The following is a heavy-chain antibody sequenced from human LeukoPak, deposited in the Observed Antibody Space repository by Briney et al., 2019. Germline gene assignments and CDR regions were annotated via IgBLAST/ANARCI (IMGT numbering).Heavy chain of an antibody. CDR1: GFTFSSYE. CDR3: ARDPDQTLFGVVNGDY. Sequence: PGGSLRLSCAASGFTFSSYEMNWVRQAPGKGLEWVSYISSSSSYIYYADSVKGRFTISRDNAKNSLYLQMNSLRAEDTAVYYCARDPDQTLFGVVNGDYWGQGTLVTVSS. J-gene: IGHJ4*02. CDR2: ISSSSSYI. V-gene: IGHV3-48*03. D-gene: IGHD3-3*01.